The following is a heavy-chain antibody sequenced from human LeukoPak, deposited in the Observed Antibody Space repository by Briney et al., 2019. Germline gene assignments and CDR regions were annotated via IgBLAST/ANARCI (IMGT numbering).Heavy chain of an antibody. J-gene: IGHJ4*02. CDR1: GGSFSGYY. V-gene: IGHV4-34*01. CDR2: INHSGTT. D-gene: IGHD5-12*01. CDR3: ARARETVAIDY. Sequence: SSGTLSLTCAVYGGSFSGYYWSWIRQPPGKGLEWIGEINHSGTTNYNPSLKSRVTVSVDTSKNQFSLKLTSVTAADTAVYYCARARETVAIDYWGQGTLVTVSS.